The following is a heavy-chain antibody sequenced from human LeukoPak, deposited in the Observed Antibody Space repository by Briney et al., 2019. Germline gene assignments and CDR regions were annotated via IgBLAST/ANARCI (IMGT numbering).Heavy chain of an antibody. J-gene: IGHJ6*02. CDR2: ISYDGSNK. CDR1: GYTFSSYA. CDR3: AREYYYDSSGYAPYYYYYYGMDV. D-gene: IGHD3-22*01. V-gene: IGHV3-30-3*01. Sequence: SCKASGYTFSSYAMHWVRQAPGKGLEWVAVISYDGSNKYYADSVKGRFTISRDNSKNTLYLQMNSLRAEDTAVYYCAREYYYDSSGYAPYYYYYYGMDVWGQGTTVTVSS.